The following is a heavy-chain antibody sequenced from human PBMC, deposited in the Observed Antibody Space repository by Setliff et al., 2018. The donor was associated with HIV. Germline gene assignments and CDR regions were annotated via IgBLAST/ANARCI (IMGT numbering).Heavy chain of an antibody. V-gene: IGHV1-69*04. CDR2: IIPILGIA. CDR1: GVTFSNCS. J-gene: IGHJ4*02. CDR3: ARDRGVIATHPFDY. Sequence: VASVKVSCKASGVTFSNCSISWVRQAPGQGLEWMGRIIPILGIANYEQKFQGRVTITADKSTSTAYMELSSLRSEDTAVYYCARDRGVIATHPFDYWGQGTLVTVS. D-gene: IGHD6-13*01.